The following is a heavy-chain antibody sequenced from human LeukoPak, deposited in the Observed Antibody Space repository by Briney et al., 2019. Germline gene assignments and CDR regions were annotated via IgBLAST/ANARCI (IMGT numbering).Heavy chain of an antibody. Sequence: SETLSLTCAVYGGSFSGYYWTWIRQPPGKGLEWIGEINHSGSTNYNPSLKSRVNISVDTSKNQFSLKLSSVTAADTAVYYCARGRDYSNSLAGWFDPWGQGTLVTVSS. CDR3: ARGRDYSNSLAGWFDP. V-gene: IGHV4-34*01. CDR1: GGSFSGYY. D-gene: IGHD4-11*01. J-gene: IGHJ5*02. CDR2: INHSGST.